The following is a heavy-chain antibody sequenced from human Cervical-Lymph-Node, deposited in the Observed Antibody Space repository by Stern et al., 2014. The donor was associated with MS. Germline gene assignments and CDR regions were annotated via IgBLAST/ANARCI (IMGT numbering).Heavy chain of an antibody. J-gene: IGHJ6*02. V-gene: IGHV1-69*01. CDR2: INPIFGTP. D-gene: IGHD1-1*01. Sequence: QMQLVQSGAAVKKPGSSVKVTCKASGGTFSSYGISWVRQAPGQGLAWMGGINPIFGTPNYAQKFQGRVTITADESTSTAYMELSSLRSEDTAVYSCAGLNSAYYYGMDVWGQGTTVTVSS. CDR3: AGLNSAYYYGMDV. CDR1: GGTFSSYG.